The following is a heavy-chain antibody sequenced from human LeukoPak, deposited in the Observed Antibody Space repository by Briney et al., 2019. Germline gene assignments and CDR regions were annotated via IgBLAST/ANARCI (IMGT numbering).Heavy chain of an antibody. Sequence: SETLSLTCTVSGGSISSSSYSWGWIRQPPGKGLEWIVSIYYSGTTYYNPSLKSRVTISVDTSKIQFSLKLSSVAATDTAVYFCARLRFDFWSGYTYPYFDYWGQGTLVTVSS. CDR2: IYYSGTT. CDR3: ARLRFDFWSGYTYPYFDY. V-gene: IGHV4-39*01. CDR1: GGSISSSSYS. J-gene: IGHJ4*02. D-gene: IGHD3-3*01.